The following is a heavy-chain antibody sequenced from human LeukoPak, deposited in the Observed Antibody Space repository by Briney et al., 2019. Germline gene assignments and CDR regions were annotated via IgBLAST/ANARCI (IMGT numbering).Heavy chain of an antibody. CDR3: ARDGRRILDY. CDR1: GYIFTNYG. V-gene: IGHV1-18*01. CDR2: ISAYNGNT. D-gene: IGHD3-3*01. Sequence: ASVKVSCKASGYIFTNYGINWVRQAPGQGLEWMGWISAYNGNTKYTQKFQDRVTMTTDTSTSTAYMELKTLKSDDTAVYYCARDGRRILDYWGQGTLVTVSS. J-gene: IGHJ4*02.